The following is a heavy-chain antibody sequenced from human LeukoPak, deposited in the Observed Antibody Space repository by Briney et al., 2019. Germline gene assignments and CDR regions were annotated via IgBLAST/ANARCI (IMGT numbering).Heavy chain of an antibody. J-gene: IGHJ4*02. CDR1: GFTFSSYN. Sequence: PGGSLRLSCAASGFTFSSYNMKWVRQAPGKGLEWVSFISTTSNYIYYADSVKGRFTISRDNAKNSLYLQMNSLRGEDAALYYCARAGVCTTTSCDGGIDYGGQGTLVTVSA. V-gene: IGHV3-21*06. CDR3: ARAGVCTTTSCDGGIDY. CDR2: ISTTSNYI. D-gene: IGHD2-2*01.